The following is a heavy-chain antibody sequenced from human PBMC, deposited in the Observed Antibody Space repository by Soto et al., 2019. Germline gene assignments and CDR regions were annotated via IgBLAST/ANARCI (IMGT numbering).Heavy chain of an antibody. V-gene: IGHV4-4*02. Sequence: LSLTCAVSGGSISSSNWWSWVRQPPGKGLEWIGEIYHSGSTNYNPSLKSRVTLSVDKSKNQFSLKLSSVTAADTAVYYCAREDLEAAGFYYGMDVWGQGTTVTVSS. CDR1: GGSISSSNW. D-gene: IGHD6-13*01. CDR3: AREDLEAAGFYYGMDV. CDR2: IYHSGST. J-gene: IGHJ6*02.